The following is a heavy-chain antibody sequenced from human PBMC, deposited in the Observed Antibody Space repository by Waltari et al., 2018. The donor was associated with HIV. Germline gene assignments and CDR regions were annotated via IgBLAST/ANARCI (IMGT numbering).Heavy chain of an antibody. CDR2: IYHSGST. D-gene: IGHD3-3*01. Sequence: QVQLQESGPGLVKPSGTLSLTCVVSGVSISSSTWWTWVRQPPGKGLEWIGEIYHSGSTNYNPSLKSRVTISVDKSKNQFSLKLSSVTAADTAIYYCAKWSVYWYFDIWGRGTLVTVSS. V-gene: IGHV4-4*02. CDR3: AKWSVYWYFDI. CDR1: GVSISSSTW. J-gene: IGHJ2*01.